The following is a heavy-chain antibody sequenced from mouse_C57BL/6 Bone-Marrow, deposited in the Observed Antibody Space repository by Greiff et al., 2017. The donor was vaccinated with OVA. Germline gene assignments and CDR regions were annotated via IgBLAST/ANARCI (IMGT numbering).Heavy chain of an antibody. CDR2: INPSSGYT. CDR1: GYTFTSYT. Sequence: VQLVESGAELARPGASVKMSCKASGYTFTSYTMHWVKQRPGQGLEWIGYINPSSGYTKYNQKFKDKATLTADKSSSTAYMQLSSLTSEDSAVYYCARYYGYDDVHYFDYWGQGTTLTVSS. V-gene: IGHV1-4*01. CDR3: ARYYGYDDVHYFDY. D-gene: IGHD2-2*01. J-gene: IGHJ2*01.